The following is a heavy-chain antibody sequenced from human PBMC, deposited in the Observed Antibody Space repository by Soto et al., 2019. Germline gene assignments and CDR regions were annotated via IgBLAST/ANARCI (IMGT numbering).Heavy chain of an antibody. CDR3: ARGIAAAGNNWFDP. CDR1: GGSISRGGYY. CDR2: IYYSGST. V-gene: IGHV4-31*03. D-gene: IGHD6-13*01. J-gene: IGHJ5*02. Sequence: TLSLTCTVSGGSISRGGYYWRWIRQHPGKGLEWIGYIYYSGSTYYNPSLKSRVTISVDTSKNQFSLKLSSVTAADTAVYYCARGIAAAGNNWFDPWGQGTLVTVSA.